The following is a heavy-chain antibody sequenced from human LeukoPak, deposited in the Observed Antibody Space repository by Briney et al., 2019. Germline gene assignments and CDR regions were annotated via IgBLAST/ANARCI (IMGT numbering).Heavy chain of an antibody. CDR3: ARHSNGWSIDF. Sequence: GESLKISCTASGYSFASYWIAWVRQMPGKGLEWMGIVYPGDSDTKYSPSFQGQITVSVDTSINTAYVQWSSLKASDTAVYYCARHSNGWSIDFWGQGTLVTVSS. D-gene: IGHD2-15*01. J-gene: IGHJ4*02. CDR1: GYSFASYW. CDR2: VYPGDSDT. V-gene: IGHV5-51*01.